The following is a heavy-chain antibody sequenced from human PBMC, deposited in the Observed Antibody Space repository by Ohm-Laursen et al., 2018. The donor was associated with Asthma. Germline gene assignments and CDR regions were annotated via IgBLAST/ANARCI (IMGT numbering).Heavy chain of an antibody. V-gene: IGHV4-31*03. CDR1: GGSISSYY. CDR2: IYYSGST. CDR3: ARYCSGGSCGNWYFDL. J-gene: IGHJ2*01. Sequence: SQTLSLTCTVSGGSISSYYWSWIRQHPGKGLEWIGYIYYSGSTYYNPSLKSRVTISVDTSKNQFSLKLSSVTAADTAVYYCARYCSGGSCGNWYFDLWGRGTLVTVSS. D-gene: IGHD2-15*01.